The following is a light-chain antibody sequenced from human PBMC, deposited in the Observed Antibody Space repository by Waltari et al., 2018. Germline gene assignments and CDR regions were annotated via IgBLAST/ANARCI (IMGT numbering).Light chain of an antibody. CDR1: QDIEKH. J-gene: IGKJ2*01. V-gene: IGKV1-33*01. CDR3: QQYDNIPHT. Sequence: DVQMTQAPSSLSSSVGDRVTTTCQASQDIEKHLNWYQQKPGKDPKLLIYDASNSETGVPLRFSGSRSRTDCTCTISSLQPEDVATYYCQQYDNIPHTFGQGTTLEIK. CDR2: DAS.